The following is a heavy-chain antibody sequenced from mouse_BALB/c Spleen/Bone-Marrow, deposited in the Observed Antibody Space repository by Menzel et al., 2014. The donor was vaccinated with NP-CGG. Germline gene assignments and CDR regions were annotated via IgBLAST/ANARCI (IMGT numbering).Heavy chain of an antibody. Sequence: EVHLVESGGGLVKPGGSLKLSCAASGFTFSSYAVSWVRQTPEKRLEWVASISSGSSTYYPDSVKGRFTISRDNARNILYLQMSSLRSEDTAMYYCARGRTRGYTMDYWGQGTSVTVSS. V-gene: IGHV5-6-5*01. J-gene: IGHJ4*01. CDR3: ARGRTRGYTMDY. CDR2: ISSGSST. CDR1: GFTFSSYA.